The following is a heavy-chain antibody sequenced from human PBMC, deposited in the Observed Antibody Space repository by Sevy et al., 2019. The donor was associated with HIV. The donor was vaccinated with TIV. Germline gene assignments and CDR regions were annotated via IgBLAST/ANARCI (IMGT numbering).Heavy chain of an antibody. D-gene: IGHD3-3*01. CDR3: ARVTTLFGVVTPWGYFDY. CDR1: GGSISSYY. CDR2: IYYSGST. Sequence: SDTLSLTCTVSGGSISSYYWSWIRQPPGKGLEWIGYIYYSGSTNYNPSLKSRVTISVDTSKNQFSLKLSSVTAADTAVYYCARVTTLFGVVTPWGYFDYWGQGTLVTVSS. V-gene: IGHV4-59*13. J-gene: IGHJ4*02.